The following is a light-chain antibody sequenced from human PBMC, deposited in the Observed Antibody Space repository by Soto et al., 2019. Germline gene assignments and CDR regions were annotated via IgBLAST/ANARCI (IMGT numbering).Light chain of an antibody. Sequence: QSAPTQPASVSGAPGQSIAISCTGTSSDGGAYDYVSWYQQHPDKAPKLMIYEVSNRPSGVSDRFSGSKSVNTATLTISGLPAEDEADYYCASSTTTSTRVFGTGTKVTVL. CDR3: ASSTTTSTRV. CDR2: EVS. CDR1: SSDGGAYDY. J-gene: IGLJ1*01. V-gene: IGLV2-14*03.